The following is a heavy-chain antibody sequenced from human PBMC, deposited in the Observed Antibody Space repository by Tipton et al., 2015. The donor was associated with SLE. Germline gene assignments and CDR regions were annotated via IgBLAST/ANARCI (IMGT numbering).Heavy chain of an antibody. V-gene: IGHV4-38-2*01. CDR3: GRPRGIGAFEI. CDR2: FDHSGTT. CDR1: GYSIRSGYY. J-gene: IGHJ3*02. Sequence: GLVKPSETLSLTCAVSGYSIRSGYYWGWVRQPPGKGLEWIGSFDHSGTTYYNPSLKSRLTISLDTSENQFSLQLPSVTAADTAVYYCGRPRGIGAFEIWGQGTMVIVSS.